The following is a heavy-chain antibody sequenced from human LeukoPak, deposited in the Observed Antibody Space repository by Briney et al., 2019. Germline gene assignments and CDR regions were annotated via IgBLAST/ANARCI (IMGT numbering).Heavy chain of an antibody. Sequence: SVKVSCKASGGTFSSYAISWVRQAPGQGLEWMGGIIPIFGTANYAQKFQGRVTITTDESTSTAYLELSSLRSEDTAVYYCARSAGTIFGVVITPYYYYYMDVWGKGTTVTVSS. CDR2: IIPIFGTA. CDR3: ARSAGTIFGVVITPYYYYYMDV. J-gene: IGHJ6*03. CDR1: GGTFSSYA. V-gene: IGHV1-69*05. D-gene: IGHD3-3*01.